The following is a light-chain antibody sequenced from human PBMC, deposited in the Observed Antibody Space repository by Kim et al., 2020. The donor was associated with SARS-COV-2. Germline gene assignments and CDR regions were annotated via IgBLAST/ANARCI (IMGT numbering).Light chain of an antibody. V-gene: IGKV3-11*01. Sequence: EIELTQSPATLSLSPGERATLSCRASQSVSSYLAWYQQKPGQAPRLLIYDASNRATGIPARFSGSGSGTDFTLTISSLEPEDFAVYYCQQRSNWPVTFGQGTKLEI. CDR3: QQRSNWPVT. CDR2: DAS. CDR1: QSVSSY. J-gene: IGKJ2*01.